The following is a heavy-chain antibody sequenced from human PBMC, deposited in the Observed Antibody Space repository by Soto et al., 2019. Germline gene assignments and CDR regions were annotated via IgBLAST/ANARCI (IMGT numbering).Heavy chain of an antibody. J-gene: IGHJ4*02. CDR2: INQDGSGT. D-gene: IGHD6-19*01. Sequence: PGGSLRLSCVASGFTFISSFMGWVRPAPGEGLEWVANINQDGSGTYYVDSVKGRFTTARDNAKNSLYLQLNSLRAEDTAVYYCARYFRGSGRYFFDYWGQGTLVTVSS. V-gene: IGHV3-7*03. CDR3: ARYFRGSGRYFFDY. CDR1: GFTFISSF.